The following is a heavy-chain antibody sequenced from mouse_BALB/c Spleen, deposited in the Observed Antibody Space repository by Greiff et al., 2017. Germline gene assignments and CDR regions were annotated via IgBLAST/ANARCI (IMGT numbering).Heavy chain of an antibody. CDR3: ARGDSLPREGFAY. D-gene: IGHD1-2*01. CDR1: GFSLTSYG. J-gene: IGHJ3*01. CDR2: IWAGGST. Sequence: VKVVESGPGLVAPSQSLSITCTVSGFSLTSYGVHWVRQPPGKGLEWLGVIWAGGSTNYNSALMSRLSISKDNSKSQVFLKMNSLQTDDTAMYYCARGDSLPREGFAYWGQGTLVTVSA. V-gene: IGHV2-9*02.